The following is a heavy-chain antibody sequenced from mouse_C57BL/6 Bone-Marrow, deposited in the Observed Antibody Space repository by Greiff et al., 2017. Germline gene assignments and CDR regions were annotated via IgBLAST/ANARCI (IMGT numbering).Heavy chain of an antibody. J-gene: IGHJ2*01. CDR1: GYTFTSYW. V-gene: IGHV1-59*01. CDR3: ARLLPLYFDY. Sequence: VKLQQPGAELVRPGTSVKLSCKASGYTFTSYWMHWVKQRPGQGLEWIGVIDPSDSYTNYNQKFKGKATLTVDTSSSTAYMQLSSLTSEDSAVYYCARLLPLYFDYWGQGTTLTVSS. D-gene: IGHD1-1*01. CDR2: IDPSDSYT.